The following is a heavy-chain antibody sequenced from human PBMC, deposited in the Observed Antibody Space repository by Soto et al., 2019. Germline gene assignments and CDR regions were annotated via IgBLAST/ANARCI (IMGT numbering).Heavy chain of an antibody. CDR3: ARGGQDFWSGPFDY. J-gene: IGHJ4*02. D-gene: IGHD3-3*01. CDR1: GGSISNYF. Sequence: SETLSLTCTVSGGSISNYFCNWIRQPAGKGLEWIGRIDNSGSTNYNPSLKSRITMSADTSRDQFSQKLNSVTAADTAVYYCARGGQDFWSGPFDYWGQGVLVTVSS. V-gene: IGHV4-4*07. CDR2: IDNSGST.